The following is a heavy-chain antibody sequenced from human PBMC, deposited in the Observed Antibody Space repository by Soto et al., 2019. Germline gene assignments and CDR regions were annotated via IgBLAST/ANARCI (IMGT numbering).Heavy chain of an antibody. Sequence: SETLSLTCTVSYDSISRYFWSWVRQIPGKGLEWIGKINLGGSFHYNPSLESRIAMSVEAAKSQFSLKVNSMTAADTAIYYCAGGRECSGVSCFLDVWGQGILVTVSS. CDR1: YDSISRYF. CDR3: AGGRECSGVSCFLDV. J-gene: IGHJ5*02. CDR2: INLGGSF. D-gene: IGHD2-15*01. V-gene: IGHV4-59*01.